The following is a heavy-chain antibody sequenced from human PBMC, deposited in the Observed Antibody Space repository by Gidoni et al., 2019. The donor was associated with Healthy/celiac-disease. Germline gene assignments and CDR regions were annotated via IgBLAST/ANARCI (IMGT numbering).Heavy chain of an antibody. J-gene: IGHJ4*02. CDR1: EFTCSSYG. CDR2: ISYDGSNK. CDR3: AKDPYYYGSGVDY. Sequence: QVQRVESGGGVAQPGMPLRLSYAASEFTCSSYGRHWVRQAPGKGLEWVAVISYDGSNKYYADSVKGRFTISRDNSKNTLYLQMNSLRAEDTAVYYCAKDPYYYGSGVDYLGQGTLFTVSS. D-gene: IGHD3-10*01. V-gene: IGHV3-30*18.